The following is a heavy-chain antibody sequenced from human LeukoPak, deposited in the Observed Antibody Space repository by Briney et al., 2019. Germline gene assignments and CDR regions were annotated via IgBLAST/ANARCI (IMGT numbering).Heavy chain of an antibody. CDR2: IYYSGST. D-gene: IGHD3-9*01. Sequence: PSETLSLTCTVSGGSSSSYYWSWIRQPPGKGLEWIGYIYYSGSTNYNPSLKSRVTISVDTSKNQFSLKLSSVTAADTAVYYCARVGLQYFDWLPDYYYYGMDVWGQGTTVTVSS. J-gene: IGHJ6*02. CDR3: ARVGLQYFDWLPDYYYYGMDV. CDR1: GGSSSSYY. V-gene: IGHV4-59*01.